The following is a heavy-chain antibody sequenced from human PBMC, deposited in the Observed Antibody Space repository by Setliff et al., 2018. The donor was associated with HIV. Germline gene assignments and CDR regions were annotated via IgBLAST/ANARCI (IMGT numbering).Heavy chain of an antibody. CDR1: GGSIGSGYYY. D-gene: IGHD3-22*01. CDR3: ARAPNYYDSKAYFDY. Sequence: SETLSLTCTVSGGSIGSGYYYWSWIRQPAGKGLEWIGHIYNSGSTNYNPSLKSRVTISVDKSKNQFSLKLNSVTAADTAVYYCARAPNYYDSKAYFDYWGQGTLVTVSS. J-gene: IGHJ4*02. V-gene: IGHV4-61*09. CDR2: IYNSGST.